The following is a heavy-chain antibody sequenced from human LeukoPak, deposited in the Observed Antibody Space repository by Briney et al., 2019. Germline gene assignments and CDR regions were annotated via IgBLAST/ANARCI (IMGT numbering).Heavy chain of an antibody. V-gene: IGHV3-7*01. CDR2: IKQDGSEK. CDR3: ARGLYDYVWGSYRPIWGFDY. Sequence: GGSLGLSCAASGFTFSSYGMHWVRQAPGKGLEWVANIKQDGSEKYYVDSVKGRFTISRDNAKNSLYLQMNSLRAEDTAVYYCARGLYDYVWGSYRPIWGFDYWGQGTLVTVSS. D-gene: IGHD3-16*02. CDR1: GFTFSSYG. J-gene: IGHJ4*02.